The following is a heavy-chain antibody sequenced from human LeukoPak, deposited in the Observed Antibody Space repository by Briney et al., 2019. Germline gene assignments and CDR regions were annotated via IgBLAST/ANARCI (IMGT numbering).Heavy chain of an antibody. CDR1: GFSFSSHT. CDR2: ISSSGSSI. Sequence: PGGSLRLSCAASGFSFSSHTINWVRQAPGKGLEWVSSISSSGSSIYYADSLRGRFTISRDNAKNSLFLQMSSLRAEDTAMYYCARDSCSRPSCFDLWGRGTLVTVSS. CDR3: ARDSCSRPSCFDL. J-gene: IGHJ4*03. D-gene: IGHD2-2*01. V-gene: IGHV3-21*01.